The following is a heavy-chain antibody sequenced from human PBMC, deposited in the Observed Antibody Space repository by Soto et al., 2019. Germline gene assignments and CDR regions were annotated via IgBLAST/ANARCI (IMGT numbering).Heavy chain of an antibody. CDR1: GDSLTIGGHY. V-gene: IGHV4-31*03. Sequence: SETLSLTCSVSGDSLTIGGHYWTWIRQHPGKSIEWIGYIYHSGSTYYSPSLKSRVNISVDTSENQFSLKLTSMTAADTAVYYCARGGDGLDLWGQGKMVT. J-gene: IGHJ3*01. CDR3: ARGGDGLDL. CDR2: IYHSGST.